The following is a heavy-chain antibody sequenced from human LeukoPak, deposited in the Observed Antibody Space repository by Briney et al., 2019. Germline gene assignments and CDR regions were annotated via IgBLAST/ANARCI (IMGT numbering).Heavy chain of an antibody. D-gene: IGHD2-15*01. Sequence: PGGSLRRSCAASGFTFSSYDMHWVRQATGKGLEWVSAIGTAGDTYYPGSVKGRFTISRENAKNSLYLQMNSLRAGDTAVYYCAREGRYCSGGSCYSDAFDIWGQGTMVTVSS. J-gene: IGHJ3*02. V-gene: IGHV3-13*01. CDR1: GFTFSSYD. CDR2: IGTAGDT. CDR3: AREGRYCSGGSCYSDAFDI.